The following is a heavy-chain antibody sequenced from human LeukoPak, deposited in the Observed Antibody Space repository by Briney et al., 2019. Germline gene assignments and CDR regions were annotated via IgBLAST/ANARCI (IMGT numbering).Heavy chain of an antibody. CDR1: GYTFTGYY. Sequence: ASVKVSCEASGYTFTGYYMHWVRQAPGQGLEWMGWINPNSGGTNYAQKFQGRVTMTRDTSISTAYMELSRLRSDDTAVYYCARASPYGDYADWDQGTLVTVSS. J-gene: IGHJ4*02. CDR3: ARASPYGDYAD. D-gene: IGHD4-17*01. V-gene: IGHV1-2*02. CDR2: INPNSGGT.